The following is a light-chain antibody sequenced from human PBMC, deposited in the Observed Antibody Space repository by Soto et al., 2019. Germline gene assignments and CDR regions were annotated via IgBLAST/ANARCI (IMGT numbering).Light chain of an antibody. CDR1: HSVDSN. CDR2: GAS. CDR3: QQYDKWPLT. V-gene: IGKV3D-15*01. J-gene: IGKJ4*01. Sequence: EIVMTQSPGTLSVSTGQGATLSCRASHSVDSNLAWYQQKPGQAPRLLIFGASTRPTGIPDRFSGSGSGTEFTLTISSLQSEDFVVYYCQQYDKWPLTFGGGTKVDIK.